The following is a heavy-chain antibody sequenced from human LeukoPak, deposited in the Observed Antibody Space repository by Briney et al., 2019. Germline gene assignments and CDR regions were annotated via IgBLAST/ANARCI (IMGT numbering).Heavy chain of an antibody. J-gene: IGHJ6*03. CDR1: GFTFSHSP. V-gene: IGHV3-30-3*01. CDR2: SSHDGTVE. D-gene: IGHD4-17*01. CDR3: AKDSDLDYGDAWRMDV. Sequence: PGRSLRLSRAVSGFTFSHSPMHWVRQAPGKGLEWVAFSSHDGTVEYYPDSVRGRFTISRDNSKNTLYLQMNSLRAEDTAVHYCAKDSDLDYGDAWRMDVWGKGTTVTVSS.